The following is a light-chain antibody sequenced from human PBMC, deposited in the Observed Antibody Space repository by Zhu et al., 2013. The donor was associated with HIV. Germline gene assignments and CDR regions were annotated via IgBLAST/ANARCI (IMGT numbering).Light chain of an antibody. CDR1: QGIASA. CDR3: HQYNSYPWT. V-gene: IGKV1-13*02. J-gene: IGKJ1*01. CDR2: DAS. Sequence: AIQLTQSPSSLSASVGDRVTITCRASQGIASALAWYQQKPGKGPKLLIYDASSLESGVPSRFSGSGSGTEFTLTISSLQPDDFATYFCHQYNSYPWTFGQGTKVEIK.